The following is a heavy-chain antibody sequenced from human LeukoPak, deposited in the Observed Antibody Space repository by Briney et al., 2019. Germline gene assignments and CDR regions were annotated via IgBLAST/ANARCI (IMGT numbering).Heavy chain of an antibody. J-gene: IGHJ3*02. CDR3: AKSQYSSGWSDAFDI. CDR1: GFTFSSYW. V-gene: IGHV3-30*18. Sequence: PGGSLRLSCAASGFTFSSYWMSWVRQAPGKGLEWVAVISYDGSNKYYADSVKGRFTISRDNSKNTLYLQMNSLRAEDTAVYYCAKSQYSSGWSDAFDIWGQGTMVTVSS. D-gene: IGHD6-19*01. CDR2: ISYDGSNK.